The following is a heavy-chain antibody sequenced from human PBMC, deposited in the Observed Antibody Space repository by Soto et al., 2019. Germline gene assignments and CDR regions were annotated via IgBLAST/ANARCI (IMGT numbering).Heavy chain of an antibody. D-gene: IGHD2-15*01. Sequence: QVHLVQSGAEVKKPGASVKVPCKASGYTFTSYGISWVRQAPGQGLEWMGWISGYNGNTNYAQKLQGRVTMTTDTFTSTAYMELRSLRSDDTAVYYCARVGGSYDAKGSWNYWGQGTLVTVSS. CDR3: ARVGGSYDAKGSWNY. CDR2: ISGYNGNT. J-gene: IGHJ4*02. CDR1: GYTFTSYG. V-gene: IGHV1-18*01.